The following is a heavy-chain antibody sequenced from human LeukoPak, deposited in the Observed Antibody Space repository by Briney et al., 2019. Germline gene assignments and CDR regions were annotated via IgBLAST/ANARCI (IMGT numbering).Heavy chain of an antibody. J-gene: IGHJ5*02. D-gene: IGHD3-10*01. Sequence: PSETLSLTCTVSGGSISSDNYQWSWIRQPPGKGLEWIGYINYSGSTYYNPSLKSRLTISVDTSKNHFSLKLSSVTAADTAVYYCARHGSGSTWFDPWGQGTLVTVSS. CDR2: INYSGST. CDR1: GGSISSDNYQ. CDR3: ARHGSGSTWFDP. V-gene: IGHV4-30-4*01.